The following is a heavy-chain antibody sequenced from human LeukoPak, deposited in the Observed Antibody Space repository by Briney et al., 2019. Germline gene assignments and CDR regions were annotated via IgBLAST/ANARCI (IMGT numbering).Heavy chain of an antibody. CDR1: GGSISTYY. V-gene: IGHV4-59*08. CDR3: ATQRCRGSSSRDY. CDR2: IYYSGGA. D-gene: IGHD6-13*01. J-gene: IGHJ4*02. Sequence: SETLSLTCTVSGGSISTYYWTWIRQPPGKGLEWIGYIYYSGGANHNPSFQGRVAISVDSSKNQFSLRLNSVTAADTAVYYCATQRCRGSSSRDYWGQGTLVTVSS.